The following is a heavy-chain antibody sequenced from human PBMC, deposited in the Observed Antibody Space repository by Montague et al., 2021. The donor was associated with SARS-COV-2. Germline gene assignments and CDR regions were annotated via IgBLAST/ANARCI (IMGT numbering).Heavy chain of an antibody. J-gene: IGHJ6*03. Sequence: SETLSPTCTVSGGSISSYYWSWIRQPPGKGLEWIGYIYYGGSTNXNPSLRSGVTISVDTSKNQFSLKLSSVTAADTAVYYCARDSRTDFDWLFPDSGSYYYYMDVWGKGTTVTVSS. V-gene: IGHV4-59*01. CDR3: ARDSRTDFDWLFPDSGSYYYYMDV. CDR1: GGSISSYY. CDR2: IYYGGST. D-gene: IGHD3-9*01.